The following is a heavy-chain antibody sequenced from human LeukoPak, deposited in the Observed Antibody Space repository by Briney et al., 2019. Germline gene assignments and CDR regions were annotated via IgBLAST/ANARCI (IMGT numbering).Heavy chain of an antibody. D-gene: IGHD2-15*01. J-gene: IGHJ4*02. CDR3: ARGLGYCSGGSCYAFDX. V-gene: IGHV1-8*03. CDR2: MNPNSGNT. CDR1: GYTFTSYD. Sequence: ASAKVSCKASGYTFTSYDINWVRQATGQGLEWMGWMNPNSGNTGYAQKFQGRVTITRNTSISTAYMELSSLRSEDTAVYYGARGLGYCSGGSCYAFDXWGQGXXVTV.